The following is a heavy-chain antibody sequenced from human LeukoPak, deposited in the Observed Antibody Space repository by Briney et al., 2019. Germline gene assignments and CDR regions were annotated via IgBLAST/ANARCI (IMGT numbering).Heavy chain of an antibody. D-gene: IGHD1-1*01. CDR2: IYGGGST. CDR3: ARALLRTPTGSHDAFDI. Sequence: ETLSLTCAVYGGSFSGYYWSWIRQPPGKGLEWVSVIYGGGSTYYADSVKGRFTISRDNSKNTLYLQMNSLRAEDTAVYYRARALLRTPTGSHDAFDIWGQGTMVTVSS. J-gene: IGHJ3*02. CDR1: GGSFSGYY. V-gene: IGHV3-53*01.